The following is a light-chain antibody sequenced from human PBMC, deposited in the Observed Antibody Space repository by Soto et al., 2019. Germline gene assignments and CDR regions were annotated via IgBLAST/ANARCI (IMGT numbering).Light chain of an antibody. CDR3: QPHDSVLGT. V-gene: IGKV1-5*02. Sequence: AELGVRSISKASQSISTWLAWYQQKPGKAPKFLIYDASSLESGVPSRFSGSGSGTEFTLTIGSLQPDDFATYYCQPHDSVLGTFGPGTTVDIK. J-gene: IGKJ1*01. CDR1: QSISTW. CDR2: DAS.